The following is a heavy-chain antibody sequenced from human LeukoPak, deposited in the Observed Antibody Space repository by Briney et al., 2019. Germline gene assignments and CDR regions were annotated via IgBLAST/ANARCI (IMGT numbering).Heavy chain of an antibody. CDR3: AREGDIVVVPAAIRYYGMDV. CDR1: GLTFSSYG. V-gene: IGHV3-33*01. Sequence: GGSLRLSCAASGLTFSSYGMHWVRQAPGKGLEWVAVIWYDGSNKYYADSVKGRFTISRDNSKNTLYLQMNSLRAEDTAVYYCAREGDIVVVPAAIRYYGMDVWGQGTTATVSS. D-gene: IGHD2-2*02. J-gene: IGHJ6*02. CDR2: IWYDGSNK.